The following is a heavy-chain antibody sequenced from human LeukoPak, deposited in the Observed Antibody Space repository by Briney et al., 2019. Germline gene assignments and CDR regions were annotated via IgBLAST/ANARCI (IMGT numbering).Heavy chain of an antibody. J-gene: IGHJ6*02. Sequence: SETLSLTCTVSGGSMSPYHWGWIRQPPGKGLEWIGSIYYSGSTYYNPSLESRVTISVDTSKNQFSLKLSSVTAADTAVYYCASPDVWGQGTTVTVSS. CDR1: GGSMSPYH. CDR2: IYYSGST. CDR3: ASPDV. V-gene: IGHV4-39*01.